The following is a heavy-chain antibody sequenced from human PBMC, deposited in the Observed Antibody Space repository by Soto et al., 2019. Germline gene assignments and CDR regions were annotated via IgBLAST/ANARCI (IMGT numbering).Heavy chain of an antibody. CDR3: ARSWGLDGSYFAFLDN. CDR2: VWHDGNNE. CDR1: GFPFSRHG. V-gene: IGHV3-33*01. J-gene: IGHJ4*02. Sequence: PGGSLRLSCAASGFPFSRHGMHWVRQAPGKGLEWVAVVWHDGNNEYYADSVKGRFTISRDNSKNTLFLQMNSLRADDTAVYYCARSWGLDGSYFAFLDNWGQGTPVTVSS. D-gene: IGHD1-26*01.